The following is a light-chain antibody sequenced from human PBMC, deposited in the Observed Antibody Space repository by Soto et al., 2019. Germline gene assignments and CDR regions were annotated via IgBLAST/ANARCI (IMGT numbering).Light chain of an antibody. Sequence: QSALTQPASVSGSPGQSITISCTGTSSDVGDYNLVSWYQQHPDKGPKLIIYDSSKRPSGVSSRFSGSKSGNTASLTISGLQAEDEADYYCCSYAGSSTWVFGGGTKVTVL. CDR2: DSS. V-gene: IGLV2-23*01. CDR1: SSDVGDYNL. J-gene: IGLJ3*02. CDR3: CSYAGSSTWV.